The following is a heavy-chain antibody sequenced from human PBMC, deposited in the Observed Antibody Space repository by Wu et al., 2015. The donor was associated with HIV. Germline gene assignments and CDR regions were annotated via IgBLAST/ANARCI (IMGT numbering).Heavy chain of an antibody. V-gene: IGHV1-2*02. CDR1: GYSFSAYY. Sequence: QVHLVQSGAEVKKPGASVKVSCKASGYSFSAYYMHWVRQAPGQGLEYLGWIIPSSGDTRYAQNFQGRVTMTRDTSINTVYMELTRVKSDDTAVYYCAGYGRGYNWLYYWGQGTLVTVSS. CDR2: IIPSSGDT. J-gene: IGHJ4*02. CDR3: AGYGRGYNWLYY. D-gene: IGHD5-24*01.